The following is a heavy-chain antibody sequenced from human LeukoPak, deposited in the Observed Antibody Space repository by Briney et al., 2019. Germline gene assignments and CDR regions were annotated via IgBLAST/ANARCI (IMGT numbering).Heavy chain of an antibody. CDR3: ARRICSSTSCYWAYDY. CDR1: GGSISSYY. J-gene: IGHJ4*02. V-gene: IGHV4-59*01. D-gene: IGHD2-2*01. Sequence: SETLSLTCTVSGGSISSYYWSWIRQPPGKGLEWIGYIYYSGSTNYNPSLKSRVTISVDTSKNQFSLKLSSVTAADTAVYYCARRICSSTSCYWAYDYWGQGTLVTVSS. CDR2: IYYSGST.